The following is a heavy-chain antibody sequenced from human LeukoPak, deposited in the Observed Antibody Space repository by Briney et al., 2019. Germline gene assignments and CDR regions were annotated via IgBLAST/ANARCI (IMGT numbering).Heavy chain of an antibody. CDR2: IYLGGGNK. J-gene: IGHJ3*02. CDR1: GFTFSSYA. CDR3: ARDGDAIFGMGMGYALYI. D-gene: IGHD3-3*01. V-gene: IGHV3-30*04. Sequence: PGGSLRLSCAASGFTFSSYAMHWVRQAPGKGLEWVAVIYLGGGNKYYADSVQGRFTISRDNSKNTLYLQMNSLRAEDTAVYYCARDGDAIFGMGMGYALYICGEGTMGT.